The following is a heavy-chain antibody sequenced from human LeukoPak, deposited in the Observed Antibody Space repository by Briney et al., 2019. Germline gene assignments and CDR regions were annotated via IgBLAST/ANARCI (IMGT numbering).Heavy chain of an antibody. D-gene: IGHD5-18*01. V-gene: IGHV1-2*06. CDR3: ARTWIQLFTRDFDL. CDR1: GYTFSGHY. Sequence: GASVKVSCKASGYTFSGHYLYWVRQAPGQGLEWMGRINPNTGVTQYTENFQGRVTMTGDTSISTAYMELNGLRSDDTAIYYCARTWIQLFTRDFDLWGQGTLVTVSS. CDR2: INPNTGVT. J-gene: IGHJ4*02.